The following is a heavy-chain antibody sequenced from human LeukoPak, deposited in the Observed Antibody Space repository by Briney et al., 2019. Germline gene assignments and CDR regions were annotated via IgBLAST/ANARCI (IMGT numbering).Heavy chain of an antibody. V-gene: IGHV3-53*04. CDR1: GFTVSSHD. J-gene: IGHJ4*02. CDR2: IYMGGNT. CDR3: ARVGDEVAYTRGYLDY. Sequence: GGSLRLSCAAFGFTVSSHDMTWVRQAPGKGLEWVSVIYMGGNTFYADSVKGRFTISRHTSKNTLYLQMNSLRTEDTAVYYCARVGDEVAYTRGYLDYWGQGTLVTVSS. D-gene: IGHD3-16*01.